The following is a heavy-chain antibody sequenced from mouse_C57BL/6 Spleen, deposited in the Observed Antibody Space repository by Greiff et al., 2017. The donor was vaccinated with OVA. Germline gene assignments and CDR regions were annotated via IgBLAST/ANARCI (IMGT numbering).Heavy chain of an antibody. CDR2: IYPGDGDT. D-gene: IGHD1-1*01. Sequence: QVQLQQSGAELVKPGASVKISCKASGYAFSSYWMNWVKQRPGKGLEWIGQIYPGDGDTNYNGKFKGKATLTADKSSSTAYMQLSSLTSEDSAVYFCARSGTTVADWHFDVWGTGTTVTVSS. CDR1: GYAFSSYW. J-gene: IGHJ1*03. CDR3: ARSGTTVADWHFDV. V-gene: IGHV1-80*01.